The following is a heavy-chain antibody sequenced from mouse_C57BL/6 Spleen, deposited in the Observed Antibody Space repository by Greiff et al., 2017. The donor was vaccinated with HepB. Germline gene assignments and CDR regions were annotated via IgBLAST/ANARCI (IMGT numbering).Heavy chain of an antibody. D-gene: IGHD2-4*01. Sequence: VQRVESGAELVRPGASVTLSCKASGYTFTDYEMHWVKQTPVHGLEWIGAIDPETGGTAYNQKFKGKAILTADKSSSTAYMELRSLTSEDSAVYYCTRGGLRRFAYWGQGTLVTVSA. CDR2: IDPETGGT. CDR3: TRGGLRRFAY. J-gene: IGHJ3*01. V-gene: IGHV1-15*01. CDR1: GYTFTDYE.